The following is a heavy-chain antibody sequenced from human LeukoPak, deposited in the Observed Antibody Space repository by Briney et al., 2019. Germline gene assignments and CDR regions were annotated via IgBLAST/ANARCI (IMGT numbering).Heavy chain of an antibody. V-gene: IGHV4-39*07. J-gene: IGHJ4*02. CDR2: IYYSGST. CDR3: ARDRDSSSWYDLGY. CDR1: GGSISSSSYY. Sequence: SETLSLTCTVSGGSISSSSYYWGWIRQPPGKGLEWIGSIYYSGSTYYNPSLKSRVTISVDTSKNQFSLKLSSVTAADTAVYYCARDRDSSSWYDLGYWGQGTLVTVSS. D-gene: IGHD6-13*01.